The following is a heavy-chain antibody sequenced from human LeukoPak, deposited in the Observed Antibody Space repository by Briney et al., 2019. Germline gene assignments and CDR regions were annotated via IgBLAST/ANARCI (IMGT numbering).Heavy chain of an antibody. CDR3: AKASVAIPQYCNS. V-gene: IGHV3-23*01. J-gene: IGHJ5*02. Sequence: GGSLRLSCEASGFTFWNYAMNWVRQAPGKGLEWVSTISGTGSSTYYADSAKGRFTISRDNSKDTLFLQLNSLTAADTAMYFCAKASVAIPQYCNSWGQGTLVTVSS. CDR2: ISGTGSST. CDR1: GFTFWNYA. D-gene: IGHD2-2*02.